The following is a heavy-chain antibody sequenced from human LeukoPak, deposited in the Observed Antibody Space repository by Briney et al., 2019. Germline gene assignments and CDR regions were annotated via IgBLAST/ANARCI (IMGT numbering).Heavy chain of an antibody. CDR1: GYTSADYI. J-gene: IGHJ4*02. V-gene: IGHV3-43*02. CDR2: ISGDGDST. Sequence: PGGSLRLSCAAPGYTSADYIMRWVRPALEGGGWRGSLISGDGDSTYDADSVKGRFTDSRDNSKNSLYLQMTSLRSEDTALYYCAKDTRSYGSATERILDYWGQGTLVTVSS. CDR3: AKDTRSYGSATERILDY. D-gene: IGHD3-10*01.